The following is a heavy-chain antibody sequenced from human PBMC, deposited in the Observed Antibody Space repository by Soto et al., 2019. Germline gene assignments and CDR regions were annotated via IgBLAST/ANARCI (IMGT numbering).Heavy chain of an antibody. J-gene: IGHJ4*02. CDR2: TYYRSKWYN. CDR3: ARGVAAAGKPRKDYFDY. CDR1: GDSVSSNSAA. D-gene: IGHD6-13*01. Sequence: PSQALSLTCAISGDSVSSNSAAWNWIRQSPSRGLEWLGRTYYRSKWYNDYAVSVKSRITINPDTSKNQFSLQLNSVTPEDTAVYYCARGVAAAGKPRKDYFDYWGQRTLVTVSS. V-gene: IGHV6-1*01.